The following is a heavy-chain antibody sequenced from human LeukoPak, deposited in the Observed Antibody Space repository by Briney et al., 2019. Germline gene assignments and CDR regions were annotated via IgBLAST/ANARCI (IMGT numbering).Heavy chain of an antibody. CDR1: GGSISSYY. V-gene: IGHV4-59*08. D-gene: IGHD2-21*01. J-gene: IGHJ4*02. Sequence: PSETLSLTCTVSGGSISSYYWSWIRQPPGKGLEWIGYIYYSGSTNYNPSLKSRVTISVDTSKNQFSLKLSSVTAADTAVYYCVGCSFYYFDYWGQGTVVTVSS. CDR2: IYYSGST. CDR3: VGCSFYYFDY.